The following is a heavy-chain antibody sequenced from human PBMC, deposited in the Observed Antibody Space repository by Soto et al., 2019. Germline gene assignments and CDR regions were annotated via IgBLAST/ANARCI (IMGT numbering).Heavy chain of an antibody. CDR3: ARVVVGPTPGHFDQ. J-gene: IGHJ4*02. CDR1: GGSFNTYY. V-gene: IGHV4-34*01. CDR2: INHGGGL. Sequence: QVQLQQWGAGLLKPSETLSLTCAVYGGSFNTYYWSWIRQPPGKGLEWIGKINHGGGLRYNPSLKSRVSISVDTSKNQFSLKVTSAIAADTAEYYCARVVVGPTPGHFDQWGRGTLVTVSS. D-gene: IGHD1-26*01.